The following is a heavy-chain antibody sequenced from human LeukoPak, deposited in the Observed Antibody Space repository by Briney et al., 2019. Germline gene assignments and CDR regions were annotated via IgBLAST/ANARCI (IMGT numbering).Heavy chain of an antibody. J-gene: IGHJ3*02. D-gene: IGHD3-10*01. CDR3: ARDANFGYDAFDI. CDR2: IWDDGSNK. Sequence: GGSLRLSCAASGFTFSSYGMHWVRQAPGKGLEWVAVIWDDGSNKYYADSVKGRFTISRDNSKNTLYLQVNSLRAEDTAVYYCARDANFGYDAFDIWGQGTMATVSS. CDR1: GFTFSSYG. V-gene: IGHV3-33*01.